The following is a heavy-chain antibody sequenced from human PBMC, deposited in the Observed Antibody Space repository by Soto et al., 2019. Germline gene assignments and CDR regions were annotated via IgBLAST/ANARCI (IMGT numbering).Heavy chain of an antibody. CDR3: ARYRREAVAGYTLDN. D-gene: IGHD6-13*01. J-gene: IGHJ4*02. CDR2: VYNSGST. Sequence: SETLSLTCTVSGGSISSNYWTWIRQPPGKGLEWIGYVYNSGSTNYNPSLKSRVTISEDTSKSQFSLKVNSMTAADTAVYYCARYRREAVAGYTLDNWGRGILVTVSS. V-gene: IGHV4-59*01. CDR1: GGSISSNY.